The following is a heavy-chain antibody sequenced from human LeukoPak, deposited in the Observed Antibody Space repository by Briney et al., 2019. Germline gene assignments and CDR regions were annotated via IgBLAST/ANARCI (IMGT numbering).Heavy chain of an antibody. D-gene: IGHD1-26*01. J-gene: IGHJ4*02. CDR2: MYYRGST. Sequence: SETLSLTCTVSGYSISSGYYWGWIRQPPGKGLEWIGSMYYRGSTYHNPSLKSRVTISVDTSKNQFSLKLSSVTAADTAVYYCATTTIRLGYWGQGTLVTASS. CDR1: GYSISSGYY. CDR3: ATTTIRLGY. V-gene: IGHV4-38-2*02.